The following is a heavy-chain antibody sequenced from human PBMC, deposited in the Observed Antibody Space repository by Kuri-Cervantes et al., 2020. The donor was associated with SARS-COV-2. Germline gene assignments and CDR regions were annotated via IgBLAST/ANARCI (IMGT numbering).Heavy chain of an antibody. V-gene: IGHV3-48*01. Sequence: GESLKISCAASGFTFSSYSMNWVRQAPGKGLEWVSYISSSSSTIYYADSVKGRFTISRDNAKNPLYLQMNSLRAEDTAVYYCARDSSSGWFSYWGQGTLVTVSS. CDR2: ISSSSSTI. CDR1: GFTFSSYS. CDR3: ARDSSSGWFSY. J-gene: IGHJ4*02. D-gene: IGHD6-19*01.